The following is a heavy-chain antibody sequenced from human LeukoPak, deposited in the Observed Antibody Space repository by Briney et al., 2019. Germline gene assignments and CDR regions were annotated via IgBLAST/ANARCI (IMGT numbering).Heavy chain of an antibody. Sequence: SETLSLTCTVSGGSISSSSYYWGWIRQPPGKGLEWIGSIYYSGSTYYNPSLKSRVTISGDTSKNQFSLKLNSVTAADTAVYYCARCGDPSICYKGWFDPWGQGTRVTVSS. D-gene: IGHD3-22*01. J-gene: IGHJ5*02. CDR3: ARCGDPSICYKGWFDP. CDR1: GGSISSSSYY. V-gene: IGHV4-39*01. CDR2: IYYSGST.